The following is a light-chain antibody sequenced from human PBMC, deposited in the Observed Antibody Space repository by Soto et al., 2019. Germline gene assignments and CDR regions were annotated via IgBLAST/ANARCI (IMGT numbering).Light chain of an antibody. V-gene: IGLV2-8*01. CDR1: SSDVGGYNY. J-gene: IGLJ1*01. CDR2: EVT. Sequence: QSALTQPPSASGSPGQSLTISCTGTSSDVGGYNYVSWYQQRPGKAPKLVIYEVTKRPSGVPDRFSGSKSGSTASLTVSGLQADDEAEYYCASYACPKLFVFGSGTKVTVL. CDR3: ASYACPKLFV.